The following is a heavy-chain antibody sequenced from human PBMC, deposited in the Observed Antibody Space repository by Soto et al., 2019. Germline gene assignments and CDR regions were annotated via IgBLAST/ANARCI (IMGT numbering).Heavy chain of an antibody. CDR2: ISGYNGDT. V-gene: IGHV1-18*01. CDR3: AREGSYHDFDY. Sequence: ASVQVSCKASGYTFTSYGISWVRQAPGQGRAWMGWISGYNGDTNYAQKFQGRVTLTTDTSTRTAYLEVMTLRSDDTAVYYCAREGSYHDFDYWGLGTLVTVSS. D-gene: IGHD3-16*02. J-gene: IGHJ4*02. CDR1: GYTFTSYG.